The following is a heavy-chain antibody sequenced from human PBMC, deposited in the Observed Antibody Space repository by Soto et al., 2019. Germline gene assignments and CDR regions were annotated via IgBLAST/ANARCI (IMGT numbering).Heavy chain of an antibody. CDR3: ARVDPGETSPFDH. CDR1: GYIFTSYY. J-gene: IGHJ4*02. Sequence: GASVKVSCKASGYIFTSYYIHWVRQAPGQGLEWMGWINPFDGSRMFAQSFQGRVTMTRDTSTSTVYMEVSSLRSEDTAVYYCARVDPGETSPFDHWGQGT. CDR2: INPFDGSR. D-gene: IGHD3-10*01. V-gene: IGHV1-46*03.